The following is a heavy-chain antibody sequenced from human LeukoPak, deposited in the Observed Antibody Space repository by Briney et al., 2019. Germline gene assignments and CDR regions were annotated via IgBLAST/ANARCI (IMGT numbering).Heavy chain of an antibody. D-gene: IGHD3-10*01. V-gene: IGHV3-49*03. J-gene: IGHJ3*02. CDR3: SRGLGSGNPVDI. CDR2: IRSKTYGGTA. CDR1: GXYG. Sequence: GXYGMSWFRQAPGKGLEWVGFIRSKTYGGTAEYAASVKGRFTISIDDSKSIAYLQMNSLKAEDTAVYYCSRGLGSGNPVDIWGQGAMVTVS.